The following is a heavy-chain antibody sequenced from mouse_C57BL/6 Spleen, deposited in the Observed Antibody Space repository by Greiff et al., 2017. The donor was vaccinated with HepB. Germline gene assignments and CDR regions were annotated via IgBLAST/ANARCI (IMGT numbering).Heavy chain of an antibody. CDR3: ARRDGYDNAMDY. D-gene: IGHD2-2*01. CDR1: GYTFTSYW. J-gene: IGHJ4*01. V-gene: IGHV1-52*01. Sequence: QVQLQQPGAELVRPGSSVKLSCKASGYTFTSYWMHWVKQRPIQGLEWIGNIDPSDSETHYNQKFKDKATLTVDKSSSTAYMQLSSLTSEDSAVYYCARRDGYDNAMDYWGQGTSVTVFS. CDR2: IDPSDSET.